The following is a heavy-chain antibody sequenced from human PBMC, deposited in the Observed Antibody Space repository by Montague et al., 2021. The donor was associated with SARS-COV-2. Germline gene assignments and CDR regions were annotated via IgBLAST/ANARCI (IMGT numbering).Heavy chain of an antibody. CDR1: GGSISSGSYY. J-gene: IGHJ2*01. CDR2: NYYSGST. D-gene: IGHD2-21*02. Sequence: TLSLTCTVSGGSISSGSYYWSWNRQHKGKGLEWNGYNYYSGSTNYNPSLKSRVTISVDTSKNQFSLKLSSVTAADTAVYYCARVHIVVVTAMRYFDLWGRGTLVTVSS. V-gene: IGHV4-31*03. CDR3: ARVHIVVVTAMRYFDL.